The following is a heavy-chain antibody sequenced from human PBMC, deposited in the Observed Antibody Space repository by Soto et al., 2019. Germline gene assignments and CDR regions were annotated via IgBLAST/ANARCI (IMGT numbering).Heavy chain of an antibody. V-gene: IGHV3-7*01. CDR1: GFTFNYNW. J-gene: IGHJ4*02. CDR3: ARQSGAWAYYFDN. CDR2: INQDESQK. D-gene: IGHD4-17*01. Sequence: EVQLVESGGGLVQPGGSLRLSCAASGFTFNYNWMNWVRQAPGKGLEWVANINQDESQKYYVDSVKGRFTISRDNAKNSLYLQLNSLRAEDTAVYYCARQSGAWAYYFDNWGQGTLVTVSS.